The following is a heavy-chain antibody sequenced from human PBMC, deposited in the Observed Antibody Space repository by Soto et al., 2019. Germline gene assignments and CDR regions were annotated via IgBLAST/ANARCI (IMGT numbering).Heavy chain of an antibody. Sequence: SGPTLVNPTDTLTLTCTGSGFSLSSGRMGGSWIGQPPGKPLEWLAHFFSDVERSYSASMQSRLTLSTDISGSKVALTMTNMDPVDTATYYCARMDGDFNPYALDAWGQGTPVTVSS. D-gene: IGHD4-17*01. J-gene: IGHJ6*02. V-gene: IGHV2-26*01. CDR3: ARMDGDFNPYALDA. CDR2: FFSDVER. CDR1: GFSLSSGRMG.